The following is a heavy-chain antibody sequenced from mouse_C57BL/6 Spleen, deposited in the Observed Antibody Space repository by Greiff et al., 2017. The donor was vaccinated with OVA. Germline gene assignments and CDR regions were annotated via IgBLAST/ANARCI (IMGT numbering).Heavy chain of an antibody. V-gene: IGHV1-72*01. Sequence: QVQLKQPGAELVKPGASVKLSCKASGYTFTSYWMHWVKQRPGRGLEWIGRIDPNSGGTKYNEKFKSKATLTVDKPSSTAYMQLSSLTSEDSAVYYWEREDYGSSGYWYFDVWGTGTTVTVSS. CDR3: EREDYGSSGYWYFDV. J-gene: IGHJ1*03. D-gene: IGHD1-1*01. CDR2: IDPNSGGT. CDR1: GYTFTSYW.